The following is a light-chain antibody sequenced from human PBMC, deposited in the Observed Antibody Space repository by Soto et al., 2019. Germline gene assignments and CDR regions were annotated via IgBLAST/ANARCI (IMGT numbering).Light chain of an antibody. J-gene: IGKJ3*01. CDR3: QQLQRTPFT. CDR1: QDISRY. CDR2: GAS. V-gene: IGKV1-9*01. Sequence: QLTQSPSSLSASVGDRVTITCRASQDISRYLAWYQQRAGKAPKLLIYGASTLQRGVPSRFSGSGSGTEFTLTISSLQPEDFATYHCQQLQRTPFTFGSGTTVDV.